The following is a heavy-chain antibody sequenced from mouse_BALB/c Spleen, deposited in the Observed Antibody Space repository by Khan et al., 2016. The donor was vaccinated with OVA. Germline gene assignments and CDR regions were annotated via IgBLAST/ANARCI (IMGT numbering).Heavy chain of an antibody. CDR2: IRSKANNHAK. CDR3: TSYCYY. V-gene: IGHV6-6*01. J-gene: IGHJ2*01. Sequence: EVKVEESGGGLVQPGGSMKLSCAASGFTFSDAWMDWVRQSPEKGLEWVAEIRSKANNHAKYDAEYVKGRFTIARDDNKSSVYLHMNSLIAEDTGIYYCTSYCYYWGQGTTLTVSS. D-gene: IGHD1-1*01. CDR1: GFTFSDAW.